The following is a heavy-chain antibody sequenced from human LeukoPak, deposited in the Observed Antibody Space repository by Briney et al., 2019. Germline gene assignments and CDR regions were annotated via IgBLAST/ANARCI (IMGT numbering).Heavy chain of an antibody. D-gene: IGHD4-17*01. J-gene: IGHJ4*02. Sequence: SETLSLTCTVSGDSISSYYWSWIRQPPGKGLEWIGYIYYSGSTNYNPSLKSRVTISVDTSKNQFSLKLSSVTAADTAVYYCARDDYGDYVFSYWGQGTLVTVSS. CDR2: IYYSGST. CDR1: GDSISSYY. CDR3: ARDDYGDYVFSY. V-gene: IGHV4-59*01.